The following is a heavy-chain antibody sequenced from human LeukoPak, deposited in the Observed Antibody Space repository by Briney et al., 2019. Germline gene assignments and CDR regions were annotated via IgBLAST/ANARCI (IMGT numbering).Heavy chain of an antibody. V-gene: IGHV3-23*01. CDR3: AKAPADFYGSGSYYNPTYFDY. Sequence: GGSLRLSCTVSGFTLSSYEMSWIRQAPGKGLEWVSSVDYSADSTHYADSVMGRFTISRDNSKDTLYLQMNSLRAEDTAVYYCAKAPADFYGSGSYYNPTYFDYWGQGTLVTVSS. D-gene: IGHD3-10*01. J-gene: IGHJ4*02. CDR1: GFTLSSYE. CDR2: VDYSADST.